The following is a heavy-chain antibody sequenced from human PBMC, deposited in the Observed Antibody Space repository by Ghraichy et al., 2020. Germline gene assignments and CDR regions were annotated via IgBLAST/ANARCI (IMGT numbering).Heavy chain of an antibody. CDR1: GFTFSSYS. V-gene: IGHV3-21*01. D-gene: IGHD6-6*01. CDR3: ARDYSSWEENYFDY. CDR2: ISSSSSYI. Sequence: GGSLRLSCAASGFTFSSYSMNWVRQAPGKGLEWVSSISSSSSYIYYADSVKGRFTISRDNAKNSLYLQMNSLRAEDTAVYYCARDYSSWEENYFDYWGQGTLVTVSS. J-gene: IGHJ4*02.